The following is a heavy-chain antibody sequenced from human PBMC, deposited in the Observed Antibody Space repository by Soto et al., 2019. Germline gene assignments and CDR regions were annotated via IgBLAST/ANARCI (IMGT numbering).Heavy chain of an antibody. J-gene: IGHJ6*03. V-gene: IGHV4-34*01. CDR3: ARGGISHWAYFYYMDV. D-gene: IGHD2-21*01. Sequence: SETLSLTCVFSGWSLSDYFWSWIRQPPGMALEWIGEINHLGSINYNPSLKSRVTMSVDTSKNQFSLTLNSVTAADTATYYCARGGISHWAYFYYMDVWDRGTTVTVS. CDR2: INHLGSI. CDR1: GWSLSDYF.